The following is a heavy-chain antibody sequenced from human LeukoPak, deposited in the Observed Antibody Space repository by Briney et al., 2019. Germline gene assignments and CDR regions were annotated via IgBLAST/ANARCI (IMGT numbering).Heavy chain of an antibody. CDR3: AGRFGEYSGGCSGPTRDFYR. CDR1: GGSISSYY. V-gene: IGHV4-59*01. Sequence: SETLSLTCTVSGGSISSYYWSWIRQPPGKGLEWIGYIYYSGSTKYNPSLMRRVTISLDTSKTQFSLKLSSVTAADTAVYYSAGRFGEYSGGCSGPTRDFYRAGRGTPVTVSS. D-gene: IGHD1-26*01. CDR2: IYYSGST. J-gene: IGHJ2*01.